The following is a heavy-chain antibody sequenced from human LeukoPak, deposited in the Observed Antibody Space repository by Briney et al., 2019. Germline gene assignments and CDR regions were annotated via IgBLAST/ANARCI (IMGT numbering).Heavy chain of an antibody. J-gene: IGHJ3*02. Sequence: GGSLRLSCAASGFIFSDYWMHWVRQAPGKGLVWVSRISPDGGGTNYADSVKGRFTISRDNSKNTLYLQMNSLRAEDTAVYYCAKDRRYSGYDFFYGDAFDIWGQGTMVTVSS. CDR3: AKDRRYSGYDFFYGDAFDI. V-gene: IGHV3-74*01. CDR1: GFIFSDYW. CDR2: ISPDGGGT. D-gene: IGHD5-12*01.